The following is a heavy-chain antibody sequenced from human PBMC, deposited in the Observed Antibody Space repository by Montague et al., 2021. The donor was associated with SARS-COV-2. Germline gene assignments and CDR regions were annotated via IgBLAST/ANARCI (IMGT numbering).Heavy chain of an antibody. CDR3: ARHARGEGYTSWFDS. J-gene: IGHJ5*01. CDR1: GDSVSRGSSY. V-gene: IGHV4-61*01. Sequence: EPLSLTCTVSGDSVSRGSSYWSWIRQPPGKGLEWIGYIYYTGSRKYNSSLKSRLTISVDTSKNQFSLKLSSVTAADTAVYYCARHARGEGYTSWFDSWGQGTLVTVSS. CDR2: IYYTGSR. D-gene: IGHD5-24*01.